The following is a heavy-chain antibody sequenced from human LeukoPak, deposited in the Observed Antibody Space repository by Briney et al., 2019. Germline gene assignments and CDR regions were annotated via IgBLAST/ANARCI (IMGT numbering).Heavy chain of an antibody. D-gene: IGHD3-22*01. CDR3: ARKAPHDTSGWYFDL. J-gene: IGHJ2*01. CDR2: INPNSGGT. V-gene: IGHV1-2*02. CDR1: GYTFTGYY. Sequence: ASVKVSCKASGYTFTGYYMHWVRQAPGQGLEWMGWINPNSGGTNYAQKFQGRLTMSRDTSTSTLYMELSSLRSEDTAIYYCARKAPHDTSGWYFDLWGRGTLVTVSS.